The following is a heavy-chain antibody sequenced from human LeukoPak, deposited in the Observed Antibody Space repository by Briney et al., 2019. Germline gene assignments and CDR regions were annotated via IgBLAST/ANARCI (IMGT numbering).Heavy chain of an antibody. D-gene: IGHD6-13*01. Sequence: GGSLRLSCAASGFTFSSYGMHWVRQAPGKGLEWVAFIRYDGSNKYYADSVKGRFTISRDNSKNTLYLQMNSLRAEDTAVYYCAKGQQLVLGYFDYWGQGTLVTVSS. J-gene: IGHJ4*02. CDR1: GFTFSSYG. CDR3: AKGQQLVLGYFDY. V-gene: IGHV3-30*02. CDR2: IRYDGSNK.